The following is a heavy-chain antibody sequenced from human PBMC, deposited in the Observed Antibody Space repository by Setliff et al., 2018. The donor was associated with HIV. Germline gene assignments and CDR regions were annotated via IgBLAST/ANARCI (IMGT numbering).Heavy chain of an antibody. CDR2: MNSKTRGGAP. J-gene: IGHJ4*02. V-gene: IGHV3-15*01. CDR1: GFTFSDAW. Sequence: GGSLRLSCAASGFTFSDAWMSWVRQAPGKGLEWVGHMNSKTRGGAPDYAAPVKGRFTISRDDSKNTFCLQMDSLKTEDTAVYYCISLYLGYWGQGALVTVSS. CDR3: ISLYLGY. D-gene: IGHD2-8*01.